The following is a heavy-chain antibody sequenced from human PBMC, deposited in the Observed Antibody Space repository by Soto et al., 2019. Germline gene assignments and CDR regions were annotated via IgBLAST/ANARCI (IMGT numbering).Heavy chain of an antibody. D-gene: IGHD3-22*01. CDR2: IYYSGST. CDR3: ARVGYYDSSGYSDESAFDI. V-gene: IGHV4-39*01. CDR1: GGSISSSSYY. Sequence: PSETLSLTCTVSGGSISSSSYYWGWIRQPPGKGLEWIGSIYYSGSTYYNPSLKSRVTISVDTSKNQFSLKLSSVTAADTAVYYCARVGYYDSSGYSDESAFDIWGQGTMVTVSS. J-gene: IGHJ3*02.